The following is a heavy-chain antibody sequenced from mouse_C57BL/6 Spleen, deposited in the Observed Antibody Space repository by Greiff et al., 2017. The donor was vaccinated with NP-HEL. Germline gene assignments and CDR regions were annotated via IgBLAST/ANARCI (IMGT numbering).Heavy chain of an antibody. CDR3: ARSTTAQADGFAY. CDR1: GYTFTSYT. CDR2: INTSSGYT. J-gene: IGHJ3*01. Sequence: VQLQQSGADLARPGASVKMSCKASGYTFTSYTMHWVKQRPGKGLEWIGYINTSSGYTKYNQKFKDKATLTADKYYSTAYIQLSSLTSEDSAVYDCARSTTAQADGFAYWGQGTLVTVSA. D-gene: IGHD3-2*02. V-gene: IGHV1-4*01.